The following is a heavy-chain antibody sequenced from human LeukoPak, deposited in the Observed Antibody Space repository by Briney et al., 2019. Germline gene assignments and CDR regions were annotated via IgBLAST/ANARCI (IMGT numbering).Heavy chain of an antibody. D-gene: IGHD2-15*01. CDR1: GYTFTSYA. CDR2: INAGNGNT. V-gene: IGHV1-3*03. CDR3: ARDRYCSGGSCYPGSMGY. J-gene: IGHJ4*02. Sequence: ASVKVSCKASGYTFTSYAMHWVRQAPGQRLEWMGWINAGNGNTKYSQEFQGRVTITRDTSASTAYMELSSLRSEDMAVYYCARDRYCSGGSCYPGSMGYWGQGTLVTVSS.